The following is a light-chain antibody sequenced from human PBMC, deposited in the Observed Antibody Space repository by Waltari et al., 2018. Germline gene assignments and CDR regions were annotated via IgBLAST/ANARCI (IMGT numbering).Light chain of an antibody. CDR2: DAS. V-gene: IGKV3-15*01. J-gene: IGKJ2*01. CDR1: RAIANN. CDR3: QQFNTQYS. Sequence: DIVMMQSPATLSVSPGETASLSCRASRAIANNLAWYQQKPGQSLRLLIYDASTRATGIPARFSGSWSGTEFTLTITGLQSEDSAVYFCQQFNTQYSFGQGTKLEIK.